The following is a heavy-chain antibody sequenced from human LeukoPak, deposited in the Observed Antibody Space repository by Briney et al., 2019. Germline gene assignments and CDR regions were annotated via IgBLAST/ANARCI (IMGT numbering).Heavy chain of an antibody. J-gene: IGHJ5*02. V-gene: IGHV3-23*01. CDR1: GFTFNNYG. CDR2: ISNDGGGT. Sequence: PGGSLRLSCAASGFTFNNYGLIWVRQAPGKGREWVAAISNDGGGTMYAAFVEGRFTISRDNSKNTLFLQMNSLRAEDTALYYCAKGSSGYFADLWGQGTLVTVSS. CDR3: AKGSSGYFADL. D-gene: IGHD3-22*01.